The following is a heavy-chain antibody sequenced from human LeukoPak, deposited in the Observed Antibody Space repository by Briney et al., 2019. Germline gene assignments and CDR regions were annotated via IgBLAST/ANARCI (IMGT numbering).Heavy chain of an antibody. D-gene: IGHD5-24*01. CDR2: IKEDGTET. V-gene: IGHV3-7*03. J-gene: IGHJ4*02. Sequence: GGSLRLSCAASGFMFSSNWMSWVRLAPGKGLEWVANIKEDGTETYYVDSVKGRFTISRDNAKNSLYLQVNSLRVEDTAVYYCAKEGRSLQTYWGQGTLVTVTS. CDR1: GFMFSSNW. CDR3: AKEGRSLQTY.